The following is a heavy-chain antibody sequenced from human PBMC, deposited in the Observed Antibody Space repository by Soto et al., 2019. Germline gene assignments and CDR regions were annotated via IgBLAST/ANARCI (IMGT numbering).Heavy chain of an antibody. CDR1: RYTLTSID. CDR3: ARDPNDSSAYYHHYYYGMDF. J-gene: IGHJ6*02. Sequence: GVSAPVTCRDSRYTLTSIDRRCVRQAQKQGLEGMGWMNPNSGNTKYSEKFQGRVTITRDTSASTAYLELSSLRSEDTAVYYCARDPNDSSAYYHHYYYGMDFWGQGTTVTFS. D-gene: IGHD3-22*01. V-gene: IGHV1-3*01. CDR2: MNPNSGNT.